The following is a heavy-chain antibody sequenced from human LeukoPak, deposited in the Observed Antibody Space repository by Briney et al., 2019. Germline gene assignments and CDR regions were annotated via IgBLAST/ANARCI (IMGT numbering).Heavy chain of an antibody. J-gene: IGHJ4*01. V-gene: IGHV3-23*01. CDR2: LSGSGITT. Sequence: GGSLRLSCAASGFSFSGYWMHWVRQVPGKGLVWVSTLSGSGITTYYADSVKGRFTISRDNSKNTLYLQMNSLRAEDTAVYYCAKGIYSSGWSYFDYWGHGTLVTVSS. CDR1: GFSFSGYW. D-gene: IGHD6-19*01. CDR3: AKGIYSSGWSYFDY.